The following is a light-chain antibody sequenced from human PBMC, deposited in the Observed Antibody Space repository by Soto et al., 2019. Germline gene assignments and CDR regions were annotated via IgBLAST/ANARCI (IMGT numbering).Light chain of an antibody. CDR1: STDVGNHNY. J-gene: IGLJ3*02. V-gene: IGLV2-14*01. CDR2: AVF. Sequence: QSALTQPASVSGSPGQSITISCTGTSTDVGNHNYVSWYQQHPGKAPKLMIYAVFNRPSGVSDRFSGSKSGNTASLTISGLQAEDEADYYCSSYSTSSTVRVFGGGTKVTVL. CDR3: SSYSTSSTVRV.